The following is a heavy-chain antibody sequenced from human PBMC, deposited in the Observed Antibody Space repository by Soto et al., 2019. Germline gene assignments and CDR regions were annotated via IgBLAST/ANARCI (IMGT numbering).Heavy chain of an antibody. CDR1: GYTFTGYY. CDR3: AGGSIAAAGTFDY. Sequence: QVQLVQSGAEVKKPGASVKVSCKASGYTFTGYYMHWVRQAPGQGLEWRGWINPNSGGTNYAQKFQGWVTMTRDTSISKAYMELSRLGSDDTAVYYCAGGSIAAAGTFDYWGQGTLVTVSS. V-gene: IGHV1-2*04. D-gene: IGHD6-13*01. CDR2: INPNSGGT. J-gene: IGHJ4*02.